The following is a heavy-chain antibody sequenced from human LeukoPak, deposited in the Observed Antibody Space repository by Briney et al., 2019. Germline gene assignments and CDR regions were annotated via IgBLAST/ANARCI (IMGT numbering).Heavy chain of an antibody. V-gene: IGHV3-11*04. CDR3: ASGNYYDSSGDAFDI. J-gene: IGHJ3*02. CDR2: ISSSGSTI. Sequence: GGSLRLSCAASGFTFSDCYMSWIRQAPGKGLEWVSYISSSGSTIYYADSVKGRFTISRDNAKNSLYLQMNSLRAEDTAVYYCASGNYYDSSGDAFDIWGQGTMVTVSS. CDR1: GFTFSDCY. D-gene: IGHD3-22*01.